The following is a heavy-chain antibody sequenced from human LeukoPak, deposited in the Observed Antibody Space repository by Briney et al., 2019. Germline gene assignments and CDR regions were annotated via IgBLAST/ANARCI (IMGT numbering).Heavy chain of an antibody. Sequence: GRSLRLSCAASGFTFSNYGIHWVRQAPGKGLEWVSVIWSHGRSEYYADSVKGRFTISRDNSKNTVSLQMNSLRAVDTAVYYCARDIDTSSHYGWFDPWGQGTPVIVSS. CDR2: IWSHGRSE. CDR1: GFTFSNYG. V-gene: IGHV3-33*01. J-gene: IGHJ5*02. D-gene: IGHD3-22*01. CDR3: ARDIDTSSHYGWFDP.